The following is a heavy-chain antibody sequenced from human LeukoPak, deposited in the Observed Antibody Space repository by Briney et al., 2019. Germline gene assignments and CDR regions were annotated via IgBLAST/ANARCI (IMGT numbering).Heavy chain of an antibody. J-gene: IGHJ4*02. CDR2: TIGSGDRA. CDR1: GFTFSSCA. Sequence: GGSLRLSCAASGFTFSSCAMSWVRQAPGKGLEWVSGTIGSGDRAYYADSVKGRFTISRDNSKNTLYLQMNSLRAEDTAVYYCAREPYCGGDCYSVPFDYWGQGTLVTVSS. D-gene: IGHD2-21*02. V-gene: IGHV3-23*01. CDR3: AREPYCGGDCYSVPFDY.